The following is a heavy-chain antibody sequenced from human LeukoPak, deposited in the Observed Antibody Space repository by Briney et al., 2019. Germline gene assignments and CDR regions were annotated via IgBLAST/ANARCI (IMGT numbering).Heavy chain of an antibody. J-gene: IGHJ5*02. D-gene: IGHD4-17*01. V-gene: IGHV3-15*01. Sequence: GGSLRLSCAASGFTFSNAWMSWVRQAPGKGLEWVGRIKSKIDGGTTDYGAPVKGRFTISRDDSKNTLYLQMNSLKTEDTAVYYCTTDRYGVTYHEKFNWFDPWGQGTLVTVSS. CDR3: TTDRYGVTYHEKFNWFDP. CDR2: IKSKIDGGTT. CDR1: GFTFSNAW.